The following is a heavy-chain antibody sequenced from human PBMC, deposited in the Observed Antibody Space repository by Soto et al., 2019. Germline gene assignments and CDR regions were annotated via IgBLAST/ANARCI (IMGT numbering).Heavy chain of an antibody. J-gene: IGHJ5*02. D-gene: IGHD6-13*01. V-gene: IGHV4-39*01. CDR1: GASISSRSSY. Sequence: SETLSLTCIVSGASISSRSSYWGWIRQPPGKGLEWVGTFYSGSTYNNPSLKSRVTISVDTSKNQFSLKLSSVAAEDTAIYYCATTRGIAVGGSFDHWGQGTLVTVS. CDR2: FYSGST. CDR3: ATTRGIAVGGSFDH.